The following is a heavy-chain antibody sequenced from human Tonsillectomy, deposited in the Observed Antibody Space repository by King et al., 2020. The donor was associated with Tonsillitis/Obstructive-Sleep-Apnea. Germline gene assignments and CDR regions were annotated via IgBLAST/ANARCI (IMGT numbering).Heavy chain of an antibody. D-gene: IGHD3-3*01. Sequence: VQLVQSGAEVKKPGESLRISCKGSGYSFTSYWISWVRQMPGKGLEWMGRIDPSDSYTNYSPSFQGHVTISADKSISTAYLQWSSLKASDTAMYYCARIRITIFGVVKDADYWGQGTLVTVSS. CDR3: ARIRITIFGVVKDADY. V-gene: IGHV5-10-1*01. CDR2: IDPSDSYT. J-gene: IGHJ4*02. CDR1: GYSFTSYW.